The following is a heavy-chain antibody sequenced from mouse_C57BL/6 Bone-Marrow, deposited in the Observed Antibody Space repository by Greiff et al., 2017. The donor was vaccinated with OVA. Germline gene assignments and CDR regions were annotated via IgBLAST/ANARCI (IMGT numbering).Heavy chain of an antibody. D-gene: IGHD2-3*01. CDR3: ARWGYYRAMDY. V-gene: IGHV1-81*01. Sequence: VQWVESGAELARPGASVKLSCKASGYTFTSYGISWVKQRTGQGLEWIGEIYPRSGNTYYNEKFKGKATLTADKSSSTAYMELRSLTSEDSAVYFCARWGYYRAMDYWGQGTSVTVSS. J-gene: IGHJ4*01. CDR1: GYTFTSYG. CDR2: IYPRSGNT.